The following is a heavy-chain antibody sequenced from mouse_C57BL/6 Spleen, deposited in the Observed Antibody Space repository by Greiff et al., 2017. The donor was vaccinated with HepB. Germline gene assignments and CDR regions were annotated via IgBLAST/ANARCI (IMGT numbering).Heavy chain of an antibody. CDR2: IYPSDSET. Sequence: QVQLQQPGAELVRPGSSVKLSCKASGYTFTSYWMDWVKQRPGQGLEWIGNIYPSDSETHYNQKFKDKATLTVDKSSSTAYMQLSSLTSEDSAVYYCARLTTVVEGYAMDYWGQGTSVTVSS. CDR3: ARLTTVVEGYAMDY. CDR1: GYTFTSYW. J-gene: IGHJ4*01. D-gene: IGHD1-1*01. V-gene: IGHV1-61*01.